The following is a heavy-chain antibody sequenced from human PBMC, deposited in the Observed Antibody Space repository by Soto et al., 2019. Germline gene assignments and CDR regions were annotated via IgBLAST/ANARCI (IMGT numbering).Heavy chain of an antibody. Sequence: GGSLRLSCAASGFTFDDYAMHWVRQAPGKGREWGSGISWNSGSIGYAASLKGRFTIYRANAKNSLYLHMNSLRAEDTALYSCAKYLGAASAEYYYYSCFDDWGQGTTVTVSS. J-gene: IGHJ6*02. CDR3: AKYLGAASAEYYYYSCFDD. V-gene: IGHV3-9*01. CDR1: GFTFDDYA. CDR2: ISWNSGSI. D-gene: IGHD6-13*01.